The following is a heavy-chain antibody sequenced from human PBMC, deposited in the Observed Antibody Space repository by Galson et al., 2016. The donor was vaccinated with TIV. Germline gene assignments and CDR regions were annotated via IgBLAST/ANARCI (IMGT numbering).Heavy chain of an antibody. D-gene: IGHD1-14*01. J-gene: IGHJ6*02. CDR1: GFSFINYG. V-gene: IGHV3-23*01. Sequence: SLRLSCAVSGFSFINYGMNWVRQAPGKGLEWVSGIYGSGARSFYADSVKGRFTISRDNSKYTLYLQMNSLSAEDTAVYYCAKVNRDGDYYFYDVDVWGHGTTVIVS. CDR2: IYGSGARS. CDR3: AKVNRDGDYYFYDVDV.